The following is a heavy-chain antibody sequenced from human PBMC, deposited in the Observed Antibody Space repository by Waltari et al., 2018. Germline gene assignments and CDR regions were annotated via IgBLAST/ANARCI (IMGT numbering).Heavy chain of an antibody. CDR1: GGTFSSYA. D-gene: IGHD3-9*01. Sequence: QVQLVQSGAEVKKPGSSVKVSCKASGGTFSSYAISWVRPSPGQGLEWMGGIIPILGRANYAQKFQGRVTITADESTSTAYMELSSLRSEDTAVYYCARAPYYDDILTGLTLWGQGTLVTVSS. CDR3: ARAPYYDDILTGLTL. CDR2: IIPILGRA. V-gene: IGHV1-69*11. J-gene: IGHJ4*02.